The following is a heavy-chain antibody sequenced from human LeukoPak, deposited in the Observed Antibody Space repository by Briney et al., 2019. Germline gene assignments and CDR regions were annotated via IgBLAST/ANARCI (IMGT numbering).Heavy chain of an antibody. CDR2: INHSGST. J-gene: IGHJ6*02. CDR1: GGSFSGYY. Sequence: SETLSLTCAVYGGSFSGYYWSWIRQPPGKGLEWIGEINHSGSTNYNPSLKSRVTISVDTSKNQFSLKLSSVTAADTAAYYCARTPLYYCSGGSCYSQDYGMDVWGQGTTVTVSS. CDR3: ARTPLYYCSGGSCYSQDYGMDV. V-gene: IGHV4-34*01. D-gene: IGHD2-15*01.